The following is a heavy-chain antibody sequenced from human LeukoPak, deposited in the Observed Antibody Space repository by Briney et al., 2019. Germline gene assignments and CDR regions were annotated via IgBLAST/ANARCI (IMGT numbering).Heavy chain of an antibody. Sequence: SETLSLTCTVSGGSISSYYWSWIRQPPGKGLEWIGYIYYSGSTNYNPSLKSRVTISVDTSKNQFSLKLSSVTAADTAVYYCARGQYYYDSSGYYPRKNWFDPWGQGTLVTVSS. CDR2: IYYSGST. CDR1: GGSISSYY. V-gene: IGHV4-59*12. J-gene: IGHJ5*02. D-gene: IGHD3-22*01. CDR3: ARGQYYYDSSGYYPRKNWFDP.